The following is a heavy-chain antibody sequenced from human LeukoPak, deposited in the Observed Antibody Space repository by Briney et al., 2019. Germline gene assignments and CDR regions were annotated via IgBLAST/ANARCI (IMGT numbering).Heavy chain of an antibody. D-gene: IGHD4-17*01. V-gene: IGHV3-23*01. CDR3: AKGRSTVTTLGAFDL. Sequence: GGSLRLSCAASGFTLSSYAMSWVRQAPGLGREWVSAISGSGGSTYYADSVKGRFTISRDNSKNTLYLQMNSLRAEDTAVYYCAKGRSTVTTLGAFDLWGQETMDTVST. CDR2: ISGSGGST. J-gene: IGHJ3*01. CDR1: GFTLSSYA.